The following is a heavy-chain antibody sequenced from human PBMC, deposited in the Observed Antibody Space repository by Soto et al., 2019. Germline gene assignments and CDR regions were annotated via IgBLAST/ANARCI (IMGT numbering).Heavy chain of an antibody. J-gene: IGHJ4*02. CDR2: ISSSGSTI. V-gene: IGHV3-48*03. CDR1: GFTFSSYE. D-gene: IGHD2-15*01. Sequence: SLRLSCAASGFTFSSYEMNWVLQAPGKGLEWVSYISSSGSTIYYADSVKGRFTISRDNAKNSLYLQMNSLRAENTAVYYCARQSIYCSGGSCYSYYFDYWGQGTLVTVYS. CDR3: ARQSIYCSGGSCYSYYFDY.